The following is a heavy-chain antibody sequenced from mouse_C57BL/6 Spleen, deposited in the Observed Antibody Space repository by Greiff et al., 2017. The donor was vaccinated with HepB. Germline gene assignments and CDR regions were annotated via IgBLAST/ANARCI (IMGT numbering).Heavy chain of an antibody. CDR3: ARREITTGVGRDYFDY. D-gene: IGHD1-1*01. J-gene: IGHJ2*01. Sequence: VQLQQPGAELVMPGASVKLSCKASGYTFTSYWMHWVKQRPGQGLEWIGEIDPSDSYTNYNQKFKGKSTLTVDKSSSTAYMQLSSLTSEDSAVYYCARREITTGVGRDYFDYWGQGTTLTVSS. CDR1: GYTFTSYW. CDR2: IDPSDSYT. V-gene: IGHV1-69*01.